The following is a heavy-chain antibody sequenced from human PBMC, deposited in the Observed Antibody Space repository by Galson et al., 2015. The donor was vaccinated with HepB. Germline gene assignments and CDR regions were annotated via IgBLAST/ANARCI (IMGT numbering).Heavy chain of an antibody. Sequence: SLRLSCAASGFTFSNAWMSWVRQAPGKGLEWVGRIKSKTDGGTTNYAAPVKGRFTISRDDSKNTLYLQMNSLKTEDTAVYYCTTVQRWKAFDIWGQGTMVTVSS. J-gene: IGHJ3*02. D-gene: IGHD4-23*01. CDR2: IKSKTDGGTT. CDR3: TTVQRWKAFDI. CDR1: GFTFSNAW. V-gene: IGHV3-15*01.